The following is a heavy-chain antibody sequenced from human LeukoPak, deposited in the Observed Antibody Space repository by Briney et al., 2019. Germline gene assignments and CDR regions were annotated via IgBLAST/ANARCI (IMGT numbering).Heavy chain of an antibody. Sequence: PGGSLRLSCAASGFTFSSYAMSWVRQAPGKGLEWVSLLYSGGNTYYADSAKGRFTISRDNSKNTLYLQMNSLRAEDTAVYYCATSYCSGGSCYPQYFQHWGQGTLVTVSS. J-gene: IGHJ1*01. V-gene: IGHV3-66*02. D-gene: IGHD2-15*01. CDR3: ATSYCSGGSCYPQYFQH. CDR1: GFTFSSYA. CDR2: LYSGGNT.